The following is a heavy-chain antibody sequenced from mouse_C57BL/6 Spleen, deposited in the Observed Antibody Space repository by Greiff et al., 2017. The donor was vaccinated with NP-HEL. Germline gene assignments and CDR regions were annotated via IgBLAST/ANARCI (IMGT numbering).Heavy chain of an antibody. CDR3: ARHYYGSSYYFDY. CDR2: ISSGGSYT. D-gene: IGHD1-1*01. Sequence: EVMLVESGGDLVKPGGSLKLSCAASGFTFSSYGMSWVRQTPDKRLEWVATISSGGSYTYYPDNVKGRFTIYRDHAKNTLYLQMSSLKSEDTAMYYCARHYYGSSYYFDYWGQGTTRTVSS. J-gene: IGHJ2*01. V-gene: IGHV5-6*01. CDR1: GFTFSSYG.